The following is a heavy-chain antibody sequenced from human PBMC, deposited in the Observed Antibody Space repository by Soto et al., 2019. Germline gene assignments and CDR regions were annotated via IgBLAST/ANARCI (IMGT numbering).Heavy chain of an antibody. J-gene: IGHJ5*02. D-gene: IGHD3-16*02. CDR1: GGSISSSSYY. Sequence: QLQLQESGPGLVKPSETLSLTCTVSGGSISSSSYYWGWIRQPPGKGLEWIGSIYYSGRTYYNPSLTGRVTISVGTSKNQFSLKLSSVNAADTAVYYCASLWLPLVGGVISWYDPWGQGTLVTVSS. V-gene: IGHV4-39*01. CDR2: IYYSGRT. CDR3: ASLWLPLVGGVISWYDP.